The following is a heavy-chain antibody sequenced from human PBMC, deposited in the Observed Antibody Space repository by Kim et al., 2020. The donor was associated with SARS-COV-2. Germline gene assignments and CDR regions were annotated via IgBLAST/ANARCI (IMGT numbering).Heavy chain of an antibody. CDR1: GFTFGDYA. V-gene: IGHV3-49*03. CDR2: IRSKAYGGTT. J-gene: IGHJ3*02. D-gene: IGHD2-2*01. CDR3: MAKELGYCSSTSCPGGAFDI. Sequence: GGSLRLSCTASGFTFGDYAMSWFRQAPGKGLEWVGFIRSKAYGGTTEYAASVKGRFTISRDDSKSIAYLQMNSLKTEDTAVYYCMAKELGYCSSTSCPGGAFDIWGQGTMVTVSS.